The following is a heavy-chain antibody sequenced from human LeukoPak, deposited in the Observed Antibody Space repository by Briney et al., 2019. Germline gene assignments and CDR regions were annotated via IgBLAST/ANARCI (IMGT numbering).Heavy chain of an antibody. CDR1: GYTFNDNY. V-gene: IGHV1-2*02. D-gene: IGHD3-10*01. Sequence: ASVKVSCKASGYTFNDNYIHWVRQAPGQGLEWMGWINPKSGATSYAQKFQGRVTMTRDTSITTAYMELNSLTSDDTAVFYCAKGSSYYGSGSYYNSDYWGQGTLVTVSS. CDR2: INPKSGAT. J-gene: IGHJ4*02. CDR3: AKGSSYYGSGSYYNSDY.